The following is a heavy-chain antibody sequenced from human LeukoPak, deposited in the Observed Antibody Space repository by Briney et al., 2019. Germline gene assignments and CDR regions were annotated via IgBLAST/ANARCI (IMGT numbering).Heavy chain of an antibody. CDR2: IYHGGNT. CDR1: GDSISSGGYY. CDR3: ARVPSAGITPFWS. Sequence: TSQTLSLTCTVSGDSISSGGYYWTWIRQHPGKGLEWIGYIYHGGNTYYNPSIKSRVTISVDTSQNQFSLKLRFVTAADTAIYYCARVPSAGITPFWSWGQGTLVTVSS. J-gene: IGHJ5*02. V-gene: IGHV4-31*03. D-gene: IGHD3-9*01.